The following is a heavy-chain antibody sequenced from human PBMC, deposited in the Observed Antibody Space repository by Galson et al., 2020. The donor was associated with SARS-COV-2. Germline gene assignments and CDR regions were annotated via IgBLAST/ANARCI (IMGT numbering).Heavy chain of an antibody. CDR1: GFSLTTSGVG. D-gene: IGHD2-21*01. V-gene: IGHV2-5*02. J-gene: IGHJ3*01. Sequence: SGPTLVKPTQTLTLTCTFSGFSLTTSGVGVGWIRQPPGKALEWLAIIYWDDDERYSPSLKSRLTITKDTSKNQVVLTMTNMDPVDTATYYCAHRRSDYDDGGDDGDIYFSAFDVWGQGTMVTVSS. CDR3: AHRRSDYDDGGDDGDIYFSAFDV. CDR2: IYWDDDE.